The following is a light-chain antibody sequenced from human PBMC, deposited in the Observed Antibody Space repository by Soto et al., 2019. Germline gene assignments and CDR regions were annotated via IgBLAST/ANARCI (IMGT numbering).Light chain of an antibody. J-gene: IGLJ1*01. CDR2: EVS. CDR1: SSDVGSYNF. V-gene: IGLV2-23*02. Sequence: QSVLAQHASVHGCPGQSITISCTRTSSDVGSYNFVSWYQQHPGKVPKVMIYEVSKRPSGVSDRFSGSKSGNTASLTISGLQAEDEADYYCCADAGRSTYVFGTGTKVTVL. CDR3: CADAGRSTYV.